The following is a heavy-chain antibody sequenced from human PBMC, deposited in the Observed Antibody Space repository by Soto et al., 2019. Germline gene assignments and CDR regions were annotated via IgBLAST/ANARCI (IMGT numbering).Heavy chain of an antibody. CDR1: GGSISSYY. CDR3: ARDTYSSGLDY. D-gene: IGHD6-19*01. V-gene: IGHV4-59*01. CDR2: IYYSGST. J-gene: IGHJ4*02. Sequence: SETLSLTCTVSGGSISSYYWSWIRQPPGKGLEWIGYIYYSGSTNYNPSLKSRVTISVDTSKNQFSLKLSSVTAADTAVYYCARDTYSSGLDYWGKGTLVTVSS.